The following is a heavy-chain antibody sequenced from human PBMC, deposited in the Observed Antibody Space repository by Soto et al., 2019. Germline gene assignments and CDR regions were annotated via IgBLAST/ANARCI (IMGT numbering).Heavy chain of an antibody. D-gene: IGHD2-15*01. Sequence: EVQLVESGGGLVQPGGSLRLSCAASGFTFSTYWMSWVRQAPGKGPEWVANIKEDGSAKSYVDSVKGRFTISRDNAKNSLYLQMNSLRAEDTAVYHCARDRGRGVECFGTCYSSYFDPWGQGTLVTVSS. V-gene: IGHV3-7*01. CDR1: GFTFSTYW. CDR3: ARDRGRGVECFGTCYSSYFDP. CDR2: IKEDGSAK. J-gene: IGHJ5*02.